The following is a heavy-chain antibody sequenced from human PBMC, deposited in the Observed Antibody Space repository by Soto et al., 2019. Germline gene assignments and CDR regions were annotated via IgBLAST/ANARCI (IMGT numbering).Heavy chain of an antibody. J-gene: IGHJ4*02. CDR3: ARVGAVAGHFDY. Sequence: QVQLQQWGAGLLKPSETLSLTCAVYGGSFSGYYWSWIRQPPGKGLEWIGEINHSGSTNYNPSLKSRVTISVDTSKNQFSLKLSSVTAADTALYYCARVGAVAGHFDYWGQGTLVTVSS. CDR1: GGSFSGYY. D-gene: IGHD6-19*01. V-gene: IGHV4-34*01. CDR2: INHSGST.